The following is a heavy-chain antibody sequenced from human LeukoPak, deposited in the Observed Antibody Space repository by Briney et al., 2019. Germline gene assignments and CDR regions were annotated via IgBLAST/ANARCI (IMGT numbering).Heavy chain of an antibody. CDR1: GYTFTGYY. J-gene: IGHJ4*02. CDR2: INPNSGGT. D-gene: IGHD3-3*01. V-gene: IGHV1-2*04. CDR3: ARASFPTDYFWSGLWPPNFDY. Sequence: ASVKVSCKASGYTFTGYYMHWVRQAPGQGLEWMGWINPNSGGTNYAQKFQGWVTMTRDTSISTAYMELSRLRSDDTAVYYCARASFPTDYFWSGLWPPNFDYWGQGTLVTVSS.